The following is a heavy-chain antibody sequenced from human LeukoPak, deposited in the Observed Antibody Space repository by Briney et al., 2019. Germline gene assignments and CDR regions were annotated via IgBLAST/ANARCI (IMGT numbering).Heavy chain of an antibody. Sequence: GGSLRLSCAASGFTFSNYAMSWVRQAPGKGLEWVSTISDTTYYADSVKGRFTISRDNSKKTLYLQMNSLRAEDTAVYYCAKKFPGTVAAGPDHWGQGTLVTVSS. CDR3: AKKFPGTVAAGPDH. J-gene: IGHJ4*02. V-gene: IGHV3-23*01. CDR1: GFTFSNYA. CDR2: ISDTT. D-gene: IGHD6-13*01.